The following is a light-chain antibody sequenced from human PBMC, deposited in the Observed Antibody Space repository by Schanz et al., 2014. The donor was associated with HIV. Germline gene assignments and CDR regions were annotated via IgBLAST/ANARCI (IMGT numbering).Light chain of an antibody. J-gene: IGLJ2*01. CDR1: SSDVGSYNY. CDR3: SAYAGSNTVV. CDR2: EVS. V-gene: IGLV2-8*01. Sequence: QSALTQPPSASGSPGQSVTISCTGSSSDVGSYNYVSWFQQRPGKAPKLMIYEVSKRPSGVPDRFSGSKSGNTASLTVSGLQAEDEADFYCSAYAGSNTVVFGGGTKLTVL.